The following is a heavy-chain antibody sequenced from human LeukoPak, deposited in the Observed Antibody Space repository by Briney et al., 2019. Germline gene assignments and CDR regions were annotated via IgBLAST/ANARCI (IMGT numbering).Heavy chain of an antibody. CDR2: MGHTGDT. Sequence: PGGSLRLSWAGSGFAFTKFAMTWVRQAPGKGLEWVSSMGHTGDTYYLDSVKGRFSLSRDVSKSMVSLKMRTLRVVDTAVYFCAKATPYGTTWVGGFDLWGQGTMVTVSS. D-gene: IGHD1-26*01. V-gene: IGHV3-23*01. CDR3: AKATPYGTTWVGGFDL. J-gene: IGHJ3*01. CDR1: GFAFTKFA.